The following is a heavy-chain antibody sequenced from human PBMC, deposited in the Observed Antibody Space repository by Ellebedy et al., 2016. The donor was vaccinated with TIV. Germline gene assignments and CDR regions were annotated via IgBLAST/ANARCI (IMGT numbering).Heavy chain of an antibody. CDR2: ISNGGGGRI. CDR3: AKRRGVSWYNWYFDL. J-gene: IGHJ2*01. V-gene: IGHV3-23*01. Sequence: GESLKISCAASGFTFNKYALSWVRQAPGKGLEWVSTISNGGGGRIYYADSVKGRFTISRDNSKNTLYLQMNSLRAEDTAVYYCAKRRGVSWYNWYFDLWGRGTLVTVSS. D-gene: IGHD6-13*01. CDR1: GFTFNKYA.